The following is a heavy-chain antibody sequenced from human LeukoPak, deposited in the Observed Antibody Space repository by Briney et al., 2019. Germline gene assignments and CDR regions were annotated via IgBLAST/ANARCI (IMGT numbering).Heavy chain of an antibody. CDR3: ARSRVTADFDY. CDR2: ISYDGSNK. V-gene: IGHV3-30*04. J-gene: IGHJ4*02. D-gene: IGHD2-21*02. CDR1: GFTFSSYA. Sequence: LTGGSLRLSCAASGFTFSSYAMHWVRQAPGKGLEWVAAISYDGSNKYYADSVKGRFTISRDNSKNTLYLQMNSLRAEDTAVYYCARSRVTADFDYWGQGTLVTVSS.